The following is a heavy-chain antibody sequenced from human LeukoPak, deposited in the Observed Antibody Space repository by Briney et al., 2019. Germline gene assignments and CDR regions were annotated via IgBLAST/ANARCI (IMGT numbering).Heavy chain of an antibody. Sequence: GGSLRLSCAASGFTVSSNYMSWVRQAPGKGLEWVSVIYSGGNTYYADSVKGRFTISRDNSKNTLYLQMNSLRAEDTALYYCARDNTATTTDYWGQGTLVTVSS. CDR3: ARDNTATTTDY. J-gene: IGHJ4*02. V-gene: IGHV3-53*01. CDR1: GFTVSSNY. CDR2: IYSGGNT. D-gene: IGHD4-17*01.